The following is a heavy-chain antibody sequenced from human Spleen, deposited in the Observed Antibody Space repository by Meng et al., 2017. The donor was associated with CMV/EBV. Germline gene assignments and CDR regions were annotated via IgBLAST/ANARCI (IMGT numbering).Heavy chain of an antibody. Sequence: CKSSVYNFDIFGITWVRQVPGQGLEWVGWVSAENGDTDYGQKFQGRVIVTADTFTDTAYMEMRSLRSDDSGMYYCARAGAAVTTHFDFWGQGTLVTVSS. V-gene: IGHV1-18*01. CDR1: VYNFDIFG. CDR3: ARAGAAVTTHFDF. CDR2: VSAENGDT. D-gene: IGHD4-17*01. J-gene: IGHJ4*02.